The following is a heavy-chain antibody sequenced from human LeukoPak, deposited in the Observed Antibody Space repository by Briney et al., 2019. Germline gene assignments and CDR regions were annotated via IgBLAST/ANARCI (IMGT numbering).Heavy chain of an antibody. Sequence: PGGSLRLSCAASGFTFTSYWMTWVRQAPGKGLEWVANIKEDGSEKYYVDSVKGRFTISRDNAKNSLYLQMNSLRAEDTAVYYCAKYGTFWSGFLSPDYFDYWGQGTLVTVSS. CDR1: GFTFTSYW. CDR2: IKEDGSEK. CDR3: AKYGTFWSGFLSPDYFDY. J-gene: IGHJ4*02. D-gene: IGHD3-3*01. V-gene: IGHV3-7*03.